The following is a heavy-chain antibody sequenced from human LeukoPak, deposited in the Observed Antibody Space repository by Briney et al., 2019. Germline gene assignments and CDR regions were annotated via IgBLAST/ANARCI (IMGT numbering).Heavy chain of an antibody. D-gene: IGHD3-16*01. J-gene: IGHJ4*02. CDR3: ARGGSIKGVGY. CDR1: GGSISSGSYY. V-gene: IGHV4-61*02. Sequence: PSETLSLTCTVSGGSISSGSYYWSWIRQPAGKGLEWIGRIYTSGSTNYNPSLKSRVTISVDTSKNQFSLKLSSVTAADTAVYYCARGGSIKGVGYWGQGTLVTVSS. CDR2: IYTSGST.